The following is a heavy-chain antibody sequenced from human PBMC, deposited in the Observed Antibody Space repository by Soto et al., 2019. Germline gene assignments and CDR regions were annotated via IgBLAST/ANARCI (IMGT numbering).Heavy chain of an antibody. J-gene: IGHJ5*02. V-gene: IGHV1-69*13. CDR1: GGTFSSYA. Sequence: ASVKVSCKASGGTFSSYAISWVRQAPGQGLEWMGGIIPIFGTANYAQKFQGRVTITADESTSTAYMELSSLRSEDTAVYYCARDPLGIAVAATVWFDPWGQGTLVTV. D-gene: IGHD6-19*01. CDR2: IIPIFGTA. CDR3: ARDPLGIAVAATVWFDP.